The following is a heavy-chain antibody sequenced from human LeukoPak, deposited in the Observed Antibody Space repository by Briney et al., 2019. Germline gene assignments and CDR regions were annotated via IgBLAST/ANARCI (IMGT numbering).Heavy chain of an antibody. V-gene: IGHV3-23*01. D-gene: IGHD3-22*01. CDR3: AVSSYYYDSSGYVSFDY. CDR1: GFTFSTYA. CDR2: ISGSGANA. J-gene: IGHJ4*02. Sequence: GGSLRLSCAASGFTFSTYAMSWVRQAPGKGLEWVSTISGSGANAYHADSVRGRFTISRDNSKNTLYLQMNSLRAEDTAVYYCAVSSYYYDSSGYVSFDYWGQGTLVTVSS.